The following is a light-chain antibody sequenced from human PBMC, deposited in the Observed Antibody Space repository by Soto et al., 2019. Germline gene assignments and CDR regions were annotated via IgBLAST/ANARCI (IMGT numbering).Light chain of an antibody. J-gene: IGKJ3*01. CDR3: QQYNNWPFT. CDR1: QSVSSN. V-gene: IGKV3-15*01. CDR2: GAS. Sequence: EIVMTQSPATLSVSPGERAPLSCRASQSVSSNLAWYQQKPGQAPRLLIYGASTRATGIPARFSGGGSETEFTLTISSLQSEDFAVYYCQQYNNWPFTFGPGTKVDIK.